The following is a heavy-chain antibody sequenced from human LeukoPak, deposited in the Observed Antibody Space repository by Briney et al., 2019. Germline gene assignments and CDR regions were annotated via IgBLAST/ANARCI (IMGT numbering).Heavy chain of an antibody. D-gene: IGHD3-10*01. CDR1: GASINSGSYY. V-gene: IGHV4-61*02. CDR2: IYTSGTT. J-gene: IGHJ4*02. CDR3: ARDAKYYFGSRTYFFFEY. Sequence: SQTLSLTCTVSGASINSGSYYWSWIRQPAGKGLEWIGRIYTSGTTNYNPSLKSRVTMSIDTSKNQFSLKLSSVTAADTAIYYCARDAKYYFGSRTYFFFEYWGQGTLLTVSS.